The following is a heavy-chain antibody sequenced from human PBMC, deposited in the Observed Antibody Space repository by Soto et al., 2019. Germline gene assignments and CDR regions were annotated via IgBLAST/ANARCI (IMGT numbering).Heavy chain of an antibody. V-gene: IGHV3-7*01. J-gene: IGHJ5*02. Sequence: GGSLRLSCAASGFTFSSYWMSWVRQAPGKGLEWVANIKQDGSEKYYVDSVKGRFTISRDNAKNSLYLQMNSLRAEETAVYYCARDFGGAADYNWFDPWGQGTLVTVSS. CDR1: GFTFSSYW. CDR3: ARDFGGAADYNWFDP. CDR2: IKQDGSEK. D-gene: IGHD3-3*01.